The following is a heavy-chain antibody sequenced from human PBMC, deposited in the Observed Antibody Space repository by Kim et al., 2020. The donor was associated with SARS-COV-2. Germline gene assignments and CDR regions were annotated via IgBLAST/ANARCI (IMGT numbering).Heavy chain of an antibody. CDR1: GFTFSDYY. J-gene: IGHJ2*01. V-gene: IGHV3-11*03. D-gene: IGHD6-19*01. Sequence: GWSLRLSCAASGFTFSDYYMSWIRQAPGKGLEWVSYISSSSSYTNYADSVKGRFTISRDNAKNSLYLQMNSLRAEDTAVYYCARSRIAVAYAGTRSRGWFFDLWGRGTLVTVSS. CDR2: ISSSSSYT. CDR3: ARSRIAVAYAGTRSRGWFFDL.